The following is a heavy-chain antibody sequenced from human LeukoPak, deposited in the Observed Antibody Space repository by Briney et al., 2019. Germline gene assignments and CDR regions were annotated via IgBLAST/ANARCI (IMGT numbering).Heavy chain of an antibody. D-gene: IGHD6-13*01. V-gene: IGHV1-8*03. CDR1: GYSFTNND. Sequence: ASVKVSCKASGYSFTNNDINWVRQAPGQGLEWMGWMNCYSGSTGYAKKFQGRVTLTRNTSISTSYMELSSLRAEDTAVYYCAREGSAGLGVPDYWGQGTLVTVSS. J-gene: IGHJ4*02. CDR2: MNCYSGST. CDR3: AREGSAGLGVPDY.